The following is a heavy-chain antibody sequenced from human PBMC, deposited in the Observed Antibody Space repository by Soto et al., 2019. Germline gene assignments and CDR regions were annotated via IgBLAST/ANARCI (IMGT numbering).Heavy chain of an antibody. Sequence: SESLSLTCVVYGGSFSGYYWSWIRQAPGKGLEWIGEINHSGSTNSNPSLKSRVTISVDTSKNQFSLNLSSVTAADTAIYYCARGHSTSGFDYWGQGTLVTVSS. J-gene: IGHJ4*02. CDR1: GGSFSGYY. CDR3: ARGHSTSGFDY. V-gene: IGHV4-34*01. D-gene: IGHD4-4*01. CDR2: INHSGST.